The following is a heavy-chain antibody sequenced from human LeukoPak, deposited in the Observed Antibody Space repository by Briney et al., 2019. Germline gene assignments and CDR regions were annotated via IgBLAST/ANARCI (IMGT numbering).Heavy chain of an antibody. J-gene: IGHJ5*02. D-gene: IGHD2-2*01. V-gene: IGHV3-74*01. CDR2: INSDGSST. Sequence: GGSPRLSCAASGFTFSSYWMHWVRQAPGKGLVWVSRINSDGSSTSYADSVKGRFTISRDNAKNTLYLQMNSLRAEDTAVYYCARDSTPYCSSTSCYSFDPWGQGTLVTVSS. CDR3: ARDSTPYCSSTSCYSFDP. CDR1: GFTFSSYW.